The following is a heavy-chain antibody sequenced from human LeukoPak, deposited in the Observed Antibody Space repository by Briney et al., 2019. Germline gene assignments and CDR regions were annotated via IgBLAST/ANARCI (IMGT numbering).Heavy chain of an antibody. V-gene: IGHV4-31*03. Sequence: SQTLSLTCTVSGGSISSGGYYWSWIRQHPGKGLEWIGYIYYSGSTYYNPSLKSRVTISVDTSKNQFSLKLSFVTAADTAVYYCASHVSGDYYYYYMDVWGKGTTVTVSS. CDR2: IYYSGST. J-gene: IGHJ6*03. D-gene: IGHD3-16*01. CDR1: GGSISSGGYY. CDR3: ASHVSGDYYYYYMDV.